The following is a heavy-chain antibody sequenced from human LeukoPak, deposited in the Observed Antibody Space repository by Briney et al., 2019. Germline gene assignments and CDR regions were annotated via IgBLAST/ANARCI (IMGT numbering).Heavy chain of an antibody. D-gene: IGHD2-15*01. J-gene: IGHJ4*02. CDR3: ARAGDIVVVVAAMDY. V-gene: IGHV3-30*04. Sequence: PGGSLRLSCAASGFTFSSYAMHWVRQAPGKGLEWVAVISYDGSNKYYADSVKGRFTISRDNSKNTLYLQMNSLRAEDTAVYYCARAGDIVVVVAAMDYWGQGTLVTVSS. CDR1: GFTFSSYA. CDR2: ISYDGSNK.